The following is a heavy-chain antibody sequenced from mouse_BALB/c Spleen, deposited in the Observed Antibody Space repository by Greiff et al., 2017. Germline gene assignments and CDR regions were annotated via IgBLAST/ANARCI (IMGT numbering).Heavy chain of an antibody. Sequence: VKLQQSGAELARPGASVKLSCKASGYTFTDYYINWVKQRTGQGLEWIGEIYPGSGNTYYNEKFKGKATLTADKSSSTAYMQLSSLTSEDSAVYFCARSGRRFFFDYWGQGTTLTVSS. V-gene: IGHV1-77*01. CDR2: IYPGSGNT. CDR1: GYTFTDYY. D-gene: IGHD3-1*01. J-gene: IGHJ2*01. CDR3: ARSGRRFFFDY.